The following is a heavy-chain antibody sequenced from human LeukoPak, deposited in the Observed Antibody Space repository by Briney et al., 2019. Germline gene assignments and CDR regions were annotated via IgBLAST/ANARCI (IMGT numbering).Heavy chain of an antibody. CDR2: ISGSGGST. D-gene: IGHD3-3*01. J-gene: IGHJ4*02. CDR3: AKDVLRSYEFDY. V-gene: IGHV3-23*01. Sequence: QPGGSLRLSCAACGFTFSSYAMSWVRQAPGKGLEWVSAISGSGGSTYYADSVKGRFTISRDNSKNTLYLQMNSLRAEDTAVYYCAKDVLRSYEFDYWGQGTLVTVSS. CDR1: GFTFSSYA.